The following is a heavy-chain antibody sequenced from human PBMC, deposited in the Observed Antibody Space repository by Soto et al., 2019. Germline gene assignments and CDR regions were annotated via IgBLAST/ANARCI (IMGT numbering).Heavy chain of an antibody. D-gene: IGHD1-1*01. V-gene: IGHV1-8*01. CDR3: ARERTGTTSMDV. Sequence: QVQLVQSGAEVKKPGASVKVSCKASGYTFTSYDINWVRQATGQGLEWMGWMNPNSGNTGYAQKSXGXXTMTRTTSRSTAYMALSSLRSEDTAVYYCARERTGTTSMDVWGQGTTVTVS. CDR2: MNPNSGNT. CDR1: GYTFTSYD. J-gene: IGHJ6*02.